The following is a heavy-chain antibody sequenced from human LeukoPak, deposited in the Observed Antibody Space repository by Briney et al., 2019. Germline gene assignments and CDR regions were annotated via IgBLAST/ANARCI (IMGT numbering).Heavy chain of an antibody. V-gene: IGHV3-66*01. CDR3: ARGGKQLVPDY. CDR1: GFTVSSNY. CDR2: IYSGGST. Sequence: PGGSLRLSCAASGFTVSSNYMSWVRQAPGKGLEWASVIYSGGSTYYADSVKGRFTISRDNSKNTLYLQMNSLRAEDTAVYYCARGGKQLVPDYWGQGTLVTVSS. D-gene: IGHD6-6*01. J-gene: IGHJ4*02.